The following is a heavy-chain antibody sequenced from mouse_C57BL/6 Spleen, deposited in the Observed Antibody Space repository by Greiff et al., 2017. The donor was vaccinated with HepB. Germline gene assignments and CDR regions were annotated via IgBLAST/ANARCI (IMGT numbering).Heavy chain of an antibody. J-gene: IGHJ2*01. V-gene: IGHV1-53*01. Sequence: QVQLQQSGPELVKPGASVKLSCKASGYTFTSYWMHWVKQRPGQGLEWIGNINPSNGGTNYNEKFKSKATLTVDKSSSTAYMQLSSLTSEDSAVYYCARSGVDGYYGRFDYWGQGTTLTVSS. CDR1: GYTFTSYW. D-gene: IGHD2-3*01. CDR2: INPSNGGT. CDR3: ARSGVDGYYGRFDY.